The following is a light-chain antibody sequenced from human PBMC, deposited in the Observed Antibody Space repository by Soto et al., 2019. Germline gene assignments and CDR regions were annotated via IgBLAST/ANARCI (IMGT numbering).Light chain of an antibody. Sequence: QSALTQPASVSGSPGQSITVSCTATSSDVGYTFVSWYQHHPGKAPKLLIYDVANRPSGVSTRFSGSRSGDTASLTISGLQAEDEADYFCSAYTSITTLLVFGTGTKVTVL. CDR2: DVA. V-gene: IGLV2-14*03. CDR1: SSDVGYTF. J-gene: IGLJ1*01. CDR3: SAYTSITTLLV.